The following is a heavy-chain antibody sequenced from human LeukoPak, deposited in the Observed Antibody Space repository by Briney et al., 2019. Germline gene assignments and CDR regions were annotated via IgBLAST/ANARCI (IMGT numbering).Heavy chain of an antibody. J-gene: IGHJ4*02. Sequence: GGSLRLSCAASGFTFSAYNINWVRQAPGKGLEWVSSISASSSYIYYADSVKGRFTISRDNSKNTLYLQMNSLRAEDTAVYYCARGYGSSWPFDYWGQGTLVTVSS. D-gene: IGHD6-13*01. CDR3: ARGYGSSWPFDY. CDR1: GFTFSAYN. CDR2: ISASSSYI. V-gene: IGHV3-21*01.